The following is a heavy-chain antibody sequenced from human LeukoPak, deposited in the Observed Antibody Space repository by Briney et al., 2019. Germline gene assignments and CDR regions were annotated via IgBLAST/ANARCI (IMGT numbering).Heavy chain of an antibody. CDR2: INPAVGTT. V-gene: IGHV1-46*01. D-gene: IGHD2-15*01. Sequence: GASVKVSCKASGYTLTSYYMHWVRQAPGQGLEWMGIINPAVGTTTYAREFQGRVTMTRDTSTSTVYMELSSLRSEDTAVYYCARDSCSGGRCYYFDCWGQGILVTVSS. CDR3: ARDSCSGGRCYYFDC. CDR1: GYTLTSYY. J-gene: IGHJ4*02.